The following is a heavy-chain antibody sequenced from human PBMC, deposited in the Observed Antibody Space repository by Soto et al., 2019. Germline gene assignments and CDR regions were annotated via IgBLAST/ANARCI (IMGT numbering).Heavy chain of an antibody. CDR3: AKDPNG. D-gene: IGHD1-1*01. Sequence: QVQLVESGGGVVQPGRSRRLSCAASGFTFSSYGMHWVRQAPGKGLEWVAVISYDGSNKYYADSVKGRFTISRDNSKNTLYLQMNSLRAEDTAVYYCAKDPNGWGQGTMVTVSS. J-gene: IGHJ3*01. V-gene: IGHV3-30*18. CDR1: GFTFSSYG. CDR2: ISYDGSNK.